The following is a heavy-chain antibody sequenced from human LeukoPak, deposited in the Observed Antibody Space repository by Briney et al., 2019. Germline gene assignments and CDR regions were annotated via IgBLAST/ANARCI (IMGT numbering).Heavy chain of an antibody. CDR2: IIPIFGTA. CDR1: GGTFSSYA. J-gene: IGHJ5*02. D-gene: IGHD1-7*01. Sequence: SVKVSCKASGGTFSSYAISWVRQAPGQGLGWMGGIIPIFGTANYAQKFQGRVTITTDESTSTAYMELSSLRSEDTAVYYCAGANWNYGSNWFDPWGQGTLVTVSS. CDR3: AGANWNYGSNWFDP. V-gene: IGHV1-69*05.